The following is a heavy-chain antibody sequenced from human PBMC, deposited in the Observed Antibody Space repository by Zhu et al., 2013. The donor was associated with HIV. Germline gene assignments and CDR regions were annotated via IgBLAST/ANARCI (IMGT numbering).Heavy chain of an antibody. J-gene: IGHJ3*02. CDR1: GYSFISFY. V-gene: IGHV1-46*01. D-gene: IGHD6-13*01. CDR3: AREGRDSSSWYAAFDI. CDR2: INPSSGST. Sequence: VQSGAEVKKPGASVKVSCKASGYSFISFYMHWVRQAPGQGLEWMGIINPSSGSTSYAQKFQGRITMTRDTSTSTDYMELSSLTFEDTAVYYCAREGRDSSSWYAAFDIWGQGQVGHRXF.